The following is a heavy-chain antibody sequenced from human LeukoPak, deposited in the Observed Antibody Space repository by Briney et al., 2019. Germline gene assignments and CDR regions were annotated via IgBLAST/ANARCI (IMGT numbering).Heavy chain of an antibody. Sequence: GGSLRLSCAASGFTVSSNYMSWVRQAPGKGLEWVSDIYCGGSTYYADSVKGRFTISRDNSKNTLYLQMKSPRAEDTAVYYSARAARQLDDAFDIWGQGTMVTVSS. CDR1: GFTVSSNY. CDR3: ARAARQLDDAFDI. CDR2: IYCGGST. D-gene: IGHD6-6*01. J-gene: IGHJ3*02. V-gene: IGHV3-53*01.